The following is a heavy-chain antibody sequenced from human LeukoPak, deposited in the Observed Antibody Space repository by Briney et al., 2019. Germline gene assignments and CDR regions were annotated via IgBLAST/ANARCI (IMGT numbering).Heavy chain of an antibody. J-gene: IGHJ4*02. CDR1: GYTFTSYD. CDR2: MNPNSGST. Sequence: ASVKVSCNASGYTFTSYDINWVRQATGQGLEWMGWMNPNSGSTGYAQKFQGRVTITRNTSISTAYMELSGLRSADTAVYYCARGRSTGYPYYFEYWGQGTLVTVSS. V-gene: IGHV1-8*03. CDR3: ARGRSTGYPYYFEY. D-gene: IGHD5-12*01.